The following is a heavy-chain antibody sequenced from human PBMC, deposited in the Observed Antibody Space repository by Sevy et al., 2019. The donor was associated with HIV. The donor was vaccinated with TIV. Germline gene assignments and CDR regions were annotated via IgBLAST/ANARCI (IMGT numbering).Heavy chain of an antibody. V-gene: IGHV3-23*01. CDR3: AREGCSKPHDY. Sequence: GGSLRLSCAASGFTFSNYAMRWVRQAPGQGLEWVSTFSFGCGKINYADSVKGRFTISRDNSKNTLYLQMNSLRAEDTALYYCAREGCSKPHDYWGQGTLVTVSS. CDR2: FSFGCGKI. CDR1: GFTFSNYA. J-gene: IGHJ4*02. D-gene: IGHD2-2*01.